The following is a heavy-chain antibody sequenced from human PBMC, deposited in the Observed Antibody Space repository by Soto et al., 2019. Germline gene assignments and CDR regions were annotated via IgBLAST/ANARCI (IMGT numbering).Heavy chain of an antibody. J-gene: IGHJ6*02. V-gene: IGHV3-21*01. CDR2: ISSSSSYI. CDR1: GFTFSSYS. CDR3: ARDGYSYGYGYYYYGMDV. Sequence: VGSLRLSCAASGFTFSSYSMNWVRQAPGKGLEWVSSISSSSSYIYYADSVKGRFTISRDNAKNSLYLQMNSLRAEDTAVYYCARDGYSYGYGYYYYGMDVWGQGTTVTVSS. D-gene: IGHD5-18*01.